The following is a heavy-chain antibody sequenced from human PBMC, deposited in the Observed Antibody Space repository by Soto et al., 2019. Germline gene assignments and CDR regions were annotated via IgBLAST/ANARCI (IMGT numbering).Heavy chain of an antibody. V-gene: IGHV1-69*01. CDR1: GLTFSSYA. J-gene: IGHJ5*02. Sequence: QVQLVQSGAEVKKPGSSVKVSCKASGLTFSSYAISWVRQAPGQGLEWMGGIIPIFGTANYVQKFQARVTITADEATSTADMEQSSLRSEDTAVYYCGRELGSGSWSLQPWGQGTLVTVS. CDR3: GRELGSGSWSLQP. CDR2: IIPIFGTA. D-gene: IGHD6-13*01.